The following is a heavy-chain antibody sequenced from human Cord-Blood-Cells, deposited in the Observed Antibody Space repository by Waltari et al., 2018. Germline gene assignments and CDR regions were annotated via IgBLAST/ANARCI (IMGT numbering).Heavy chain of an antibody. Sequence: EVQLVESGGGLVQPGGSLRLSCAAAGFTFSSYEMTWVRQAPGKGLEWVSYISSSGSTIYYADSVKGRFTISRDNAKNSLYLQMNSLRAEDTAVYYCARDSSSSSFDYWGQGTLVTVSS. J-gene: IGHJ4*02. CDR2: ISSSGSTI. CDR1: GFTFSSYE. V-gene: IGHV3-48*03. CDR3: ARDSSSSSFDY. D-gene: IGHD6-6*01.